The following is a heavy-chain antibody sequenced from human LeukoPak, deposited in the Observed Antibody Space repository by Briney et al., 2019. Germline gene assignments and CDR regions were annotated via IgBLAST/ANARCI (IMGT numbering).Heavy chain of an antibody. Sequence: SETLSLTCSVSGGSISSYYWSWIRQPPGKGLEWIGYIYYSGSTNYNPSLKSRVTISVDTSKNQFSLKLSSVTAADTAVYYCARATGDRRILGFWGRGTLVTVSS. CDR3: ARATGDRRILGF. D-gene: IGHD3-10*01. CDR2: IYYSGST. V-gene: IGHV4-59*08. CDR1: GGSISSYY. J-gene: IGHJ2*01.